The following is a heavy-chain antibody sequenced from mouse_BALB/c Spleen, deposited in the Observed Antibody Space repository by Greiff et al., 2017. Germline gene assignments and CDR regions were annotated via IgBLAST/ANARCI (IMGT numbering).Heavy chain of an antibody. CDR1: GFTFSSYA. CDR3: ARVYGYDDYYAMDY. CDR2: ISSGGST. J-gene: IGHJ4*01. V-gene: IGHV5-6-5*01. Sequence: EVQLVESGGGLVKPGGSLKLSCAASGFTFSSYAMSWVRQTPEKRLEWVASISSGGSTYYPDSVKGRFTISRDNARNILYLQMSSLRSEDTAMYYGARVYGYDDYYAMDYWGQGTSVTVSS. D-gene: IGHD2-2*01.